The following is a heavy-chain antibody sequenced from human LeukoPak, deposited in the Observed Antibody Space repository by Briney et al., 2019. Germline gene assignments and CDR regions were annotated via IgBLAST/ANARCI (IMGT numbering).Heavy chain of an antibody. V-gene: IGHV1-8*02. CDR1: GYTFTSYG. CDR3: VRDGEGVAISVNYWFDP. CDR2: MNPNNGNT. Sequence: ASVKVSCKASGYTFTSYGINWVRQASGQGFEWMGWMNPNNGNTGYAQKFQGRVTMTRDTSISTAYMELRDLTSEDMAVYYCVRDGEGVAISVNYWFDPWGQGTLVTVSS. D-gene: IGHD3-10*01. J-gene: IGHJ5*02.